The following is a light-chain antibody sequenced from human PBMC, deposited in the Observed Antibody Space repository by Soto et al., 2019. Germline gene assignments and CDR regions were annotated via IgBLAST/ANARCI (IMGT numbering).Light chain of an antibody. V-gene: IGKV3-20*01. CDR2: DAS. J-gene: IGKJ5*01. CDR3: QLYGSSLLT. Sequence: EIVLTQSPGTLSLSPGERDTLSCRASQSVSSSYLAWYQQKPGQAPRLLIYDASTRSTVIPDMFTGSGSGTYFTITIRELETKELAVYYCQLYGSSLLTFGQGTRLEIK. CDR1: QSVSSSY.